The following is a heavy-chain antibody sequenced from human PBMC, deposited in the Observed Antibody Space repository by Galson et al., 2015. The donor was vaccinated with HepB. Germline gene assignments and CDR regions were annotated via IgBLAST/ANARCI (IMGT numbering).Heavy chain of an antibody. CDR2: FDPEDGET. V-gene: IGHV1-24*01. J-gene: IGHJ4*02. Sequence: SVKVSCKVSGYTLTELSMHWVRQAPGKGLEWMGGFDPEDGETIYAQKFQSRVTMTEDTSTDTAYMELSSLRSEDTAVYYCATDKVGGWYDPDYWGQGTLVTVSS. D-gene: IGHD6-19*01. CDR1: GYTLTELS. CDR3: ATDKVGGWYDPDY.